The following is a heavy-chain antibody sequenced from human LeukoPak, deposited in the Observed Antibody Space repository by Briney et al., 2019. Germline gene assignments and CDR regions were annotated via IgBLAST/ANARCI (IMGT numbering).Heavy chain of an antibody. CDR3: AKYVSPLTATRCDH. V-gene: IGHV3-23*01. D-gene: IGHD1-26*01. Sequence: TGGSLRLSCAASGFTFSGSAMTWVRQAPGKGLEWVSGISGSGTGTYYADSVKGRFTISRDNSKNTLYLQMDSLRAEDTALYYCAKYVSPLTATRCDHWGLGTLVTVSS. CDR1: GFTFSGSA. J-gene: IGHJ4*02. CDR2: ISGSGTGT.